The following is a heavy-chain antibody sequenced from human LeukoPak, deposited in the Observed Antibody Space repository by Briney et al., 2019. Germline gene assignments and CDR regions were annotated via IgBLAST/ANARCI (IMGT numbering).Heavy chain of an antibody. CDR3: ASEVGATFDY. D-gene: IGHD1-26*01. CDR1: GFTFSSYA. V-gene: IGHV3-30-3*01. CDR2: ISYDGSNK. J-gene: IGHJ4*02. Sequence: GGSLRLSCAASGFTFSSYAMHWVRQAPGEGLEWVAVISYDGSNKYYADSVKGRFTISRDNSKNTLYLQMNSLRAEDTAVYYCASEVGATFDYWGQGTLVTVSS.